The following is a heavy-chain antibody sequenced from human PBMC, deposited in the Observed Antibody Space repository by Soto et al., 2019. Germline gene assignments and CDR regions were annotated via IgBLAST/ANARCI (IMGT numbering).Heavy chain of an antibody. Sequence: GGSLRLSCAASGFTFSSYGMHWVRQAPGKGLEWVAVISYDGSNKYYADSVKGRFTISRDNSKNTLYLQMNSLRAEDTAVDYCAKDDGPANYDFWSGYYGNLDYWGQGTLVTVSS. V-gene: IGHV3-30*18. CDR1: GFTFSSYG. D-gene: IGHD3-3*01. CDR2: ISYDGSNK. CDR3: AKDDGPANYDFWSGYYGNLDY. J-gene: IGHJ4*02.